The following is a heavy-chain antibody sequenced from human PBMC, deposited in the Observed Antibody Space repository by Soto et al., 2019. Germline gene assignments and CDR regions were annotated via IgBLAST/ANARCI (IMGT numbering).Heavy chain of an antibody. D-gene: IGHD4-17*01. J-gene: IGHJ4*02. V-gene: IGHV4-31*03. CDR1: GGSISSGAYY. CDR3: ARYTVTTTYYFDY. Sequence: QVHLQESGPGLVKPSQTLSLTCTVSGGSISSGAYYWSWIRHHPGKGLEWIGYIYYSGSTYYNPSRRSRIXTSXDXYKNQFSLKLSSVTAADTAVYYCARYTVTTTYYFDYWGQGTLVTVSS. CDR2: IYYSGST.